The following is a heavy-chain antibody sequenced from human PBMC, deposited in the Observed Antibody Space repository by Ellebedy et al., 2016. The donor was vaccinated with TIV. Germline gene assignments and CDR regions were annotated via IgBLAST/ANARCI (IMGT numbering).Heavy chain of an antibody. CDR2: ISGSGCRT. V-gene: IGHV3-23*01. Sequence: GESLKISCAASGLTFNIYVMNWVRQAPGKGLEWVSTISGSGCRTHYADSVKGRFTISRDNSKNTLYLQVNSLRAEDTAVYYCEADRYCSCGNCYWVDYWGQGTLVTVSS. D-gene: IGHD2-15*01. CDR3: EADRYCSCGNCYWVDY. J-gene: IGHJ4*02. CDR1: GLTFNIYV.